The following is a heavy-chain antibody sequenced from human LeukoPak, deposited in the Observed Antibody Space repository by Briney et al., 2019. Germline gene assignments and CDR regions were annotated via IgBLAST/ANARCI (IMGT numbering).Heavy chain of an antibody. CDR1: GYTFTGYY. Sequence: ASVKVSCKASGYTFTGYYMHWARQAPGQGLEWMGRINPNSGGTNYAQKFQGRVTMTRDTSISTAYMELSRLRSDDTAVYYCARVLWSYYDSSGYYYSPDDAFDIWGQGTMVTVSS. CDR2: INPNSGGT. CDR3: ARVLWSYYDSSGYYYSPDDAFDI. D-gene: IGHD3-22*01. J-gene: IGHJ3*02. V-gene: IGHV1-2*06.